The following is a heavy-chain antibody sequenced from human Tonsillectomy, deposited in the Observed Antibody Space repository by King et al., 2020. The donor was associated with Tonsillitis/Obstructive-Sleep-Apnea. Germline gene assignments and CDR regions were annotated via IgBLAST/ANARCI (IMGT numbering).Heavy chain of an antibody. D-gene: IGHD3-22*01. CDR1: GYTFSSYG. CDR2: ISAYNGNT. J-gene: IGHJ4*02. V-gene: IGHV1-18*01. Sequence: QLVQSGAEVKKPGASVKVSCKASGYTFSSYGISWVRQAPGQGLEWMGWISAYNGNTNYAQKLQGRVTMTTDTSTSTAYMEVRSLRSDDTAVYYCARDYMSHYIDTSGYHTFDYWGQGTLVTVSS. CDR3: ARDYMSHYIDTSGYHTFDY.